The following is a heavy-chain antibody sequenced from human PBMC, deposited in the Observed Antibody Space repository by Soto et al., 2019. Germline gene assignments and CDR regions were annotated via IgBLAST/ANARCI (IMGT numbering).Heavy chain of an antibody. CDR3: ARGNDDFWSGYYTGGLVYFDY. Sequence: QLQLQESGPGLVKPSETLSLTCTVSGGSISSSSYYWGWIRQPPGKGLEWIGSIYYSGSTYYNPSLKSRVTISVDTSKNQFSLKLSSVTAADTAVYYCARGNDDFWSGYYTGGLVYFDYWGQGTLVTVSS. J-gene: IGHJ4*02. D-gene: IGHD3-3*01. CDR2: IYYSGST. V-gene: IGHV4-39*01. CDR1: GGSISSSSYY.